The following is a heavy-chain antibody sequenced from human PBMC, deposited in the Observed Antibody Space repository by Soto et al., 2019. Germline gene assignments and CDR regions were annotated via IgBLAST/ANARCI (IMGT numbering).Heavy chain of an antibody. J-gene: IGHJ4*02. Sequence: QAQLQESGPGLVKPSETLSLTCTVSGGSISDYYWSWIRQPPGKGLAWIGYFHYSGSTSYNPSLKSRVTISVDTSKNQFSLKLSSVTAADTAVYYCATSNGNRLNFDYWGQGTLVTVSS. CDR2: FHYSGST. CDR1: GGSISDYY. CDR3: ATSNGNRLNFDY. D-gene: IGHD1-1*01. V-gene: IGHV4-59*01.